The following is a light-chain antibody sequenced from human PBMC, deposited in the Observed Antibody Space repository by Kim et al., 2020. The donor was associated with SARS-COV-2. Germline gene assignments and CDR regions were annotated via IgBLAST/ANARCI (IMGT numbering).Light chain of an antibody. V-gene: IGLV3-1*01. Sequence: QGQTASITCSGDKLGDKYACWYQQKPGQSPVLVIYQDSKRPSGIPERFSGSNSGNTATLTISGTQAMDEADYYCQAWDSSTANWVFGGGTQLTVL. J-gene: IGLJ3*02. CDR2: QDS. CDR3: QAWDSSTANWV. CDR1: KLGDKY.